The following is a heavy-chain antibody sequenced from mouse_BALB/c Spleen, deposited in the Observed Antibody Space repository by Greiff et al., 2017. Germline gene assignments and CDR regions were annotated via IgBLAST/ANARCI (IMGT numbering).Heavy chain of an antibody. CDR2: IRNKANGYTT. V-gene: IGHV7-3*02. CDR1: GFTFTDYY. J-gene: IGHJ1*01. CDR3: ARRSYGWYFDV. Sequence: EVQVVESGGGLVQPGGSLRLSCATSGFTFTDYYMSWVRQPPGKALEWLGFIRNKANGYTTEYSASVKGRFTISRDNSQSILYLQMNTLRAEDSATYYCARRSYGWYFDVWGAGTTVTVSS. D-gene: IGHD1-1*01.